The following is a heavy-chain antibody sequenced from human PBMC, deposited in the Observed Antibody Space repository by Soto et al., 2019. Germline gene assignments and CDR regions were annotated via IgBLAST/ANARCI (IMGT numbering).Heavy chain of an antibody. D-gene: IGHD6-19*01. CDR3: VQTTGWPGFDF. V-gene: IGHV3-53*01. Sequence: EVQLVESGGGLIQPGGSLRLSCAASGFTVSSKYMTWVRQAPGKGLEWVSVIYGCGTTYYADSVKGRFTISRDNSKNTLSLQVNSLRAEDTAVYYCVQTTGWPGFDFWGQGTLVTVSS. CDR1: GFTVSSKY. J-gene: IGHJ4*02. CDR2: IYGCGTT.